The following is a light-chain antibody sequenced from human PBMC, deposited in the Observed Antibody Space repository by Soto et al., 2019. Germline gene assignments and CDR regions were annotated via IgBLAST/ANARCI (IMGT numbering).Light chain of an antibody. J-gene: IGKJ5*01. V-gene: IGKV1-9*01. CDR3: QRLSDYPIT. CDR1: QDISSY. Sequence: DIQLTQSPSFLSASVGDRVTITCRASQDISSYLAWYQQKPGKAPQFLLYAAATLRVGVPSRFSESGSGTEFTLTISSLQPEDSATYYCQRLSDYPITFGQGTQLEIK. CDR2: AAA.